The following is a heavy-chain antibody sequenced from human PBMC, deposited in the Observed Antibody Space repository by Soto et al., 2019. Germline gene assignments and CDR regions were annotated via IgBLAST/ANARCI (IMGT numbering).Heavy chain of an antibody. CDR3: AGSYSNLYYYYGMDV. Sequence: GGSLRLSCAASGFTFSSYAMSWVRQAPGKGLEWVSAISGSGGSTYYADSVKGRFTISRDNSKNTLYLQMNSLRAEDTAVYYCAGSYSNLYYYYGMDVWGQGTTVTVSS. V-gene: IGHV3-23*01. J-gene: IGHJ6*02. CDR2: ISGSGGST. CDR1: GFTFSSYA. D-gene: IGHD4-4*01.